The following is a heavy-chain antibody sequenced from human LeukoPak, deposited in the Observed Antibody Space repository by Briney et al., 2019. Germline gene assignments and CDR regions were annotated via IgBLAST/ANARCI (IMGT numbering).Heavy chain of an antibody. CDR1: GFTFSSYA. V-gene: IGHV3-30*04. CDR3: ATNYYGSGSYNGRPFMDV. D-gene: IGHD3-10*01. Sequence: QPGGSLRLSCAASGFTFSSYAMHWVRQAPGKGLEWVAVISYDGSNKYYADSVKGRFTISRDNSKNTLYLQMNSLRAEDTAVYYCATNYYGSGSYNGRPFMDVWGQGTTVTVSS. J-gene: IGHJ6*02. CDR2: ISYDGSNK.